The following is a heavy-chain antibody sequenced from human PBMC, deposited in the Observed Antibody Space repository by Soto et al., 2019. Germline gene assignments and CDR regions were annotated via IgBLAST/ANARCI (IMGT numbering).Heavy chain of an antibody. CDR3: ARYYDFWSGYYTGGDYYYYMDV. D-gene: IGHD3-3*01. CDR1: GYTFTSYD. J-gene: IGHJ6*03. Sequence: ASVKVSCKASGYTFTSYDITWVRQATGQGLEWMGWMNPNSGNTGYAQKFQGRVTMTRNTSISTAYMELSSLRSEDTAVYYCARYYDFWSGYYTGGDYYYYMDVWGKGTTVTVSS. V-gene: IGHV1-8*01. CDR2: MNPNSGNT.